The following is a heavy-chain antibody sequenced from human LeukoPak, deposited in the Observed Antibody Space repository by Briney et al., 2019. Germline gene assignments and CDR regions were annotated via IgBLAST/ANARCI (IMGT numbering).Heavy chain of an antibody. V-gene: IGHV3-30*02. CDR2: IRYDGSNK. CDR3: AKDGYYYDSRGYSGYFDY. CDR1: GFTFSSYS. Sequence: GGSLRLSCAASGFTFSSYSMNWVRQAPGKGLEWVAFIRYDGSNKYYADSVKGRFTISRDNSKNTLYLQMNSLRAEDTAVYYCAKDGYYYDSRGYSGYFDYWGQGTLVTVSS. D-gene: IGHD3-22*01. J-gene: IGHJ4*02.